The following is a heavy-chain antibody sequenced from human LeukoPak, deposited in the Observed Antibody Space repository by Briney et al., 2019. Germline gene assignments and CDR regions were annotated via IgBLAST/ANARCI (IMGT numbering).Heavy chain of an antibody. CDR3: ARRVGYCSSTSCLGYNWFDP. Sequence: SEALSLTCTVSGGSISSSSYYWGWIRQPPGKGLEWIGSIYYSGSTYYNPSLKSRVTISVDTSKNQFSLKLSSVTAADTAVYYCARRVGYCSSTSCLGYNWFDPWGQGTLVTVSS. V-gene: IGHV4-39*01. J-gene: IGHJ5*02. CDR1: GGSISSSSYY. CDR2: IYYSGST. D-gene: IGHD2-2*01.